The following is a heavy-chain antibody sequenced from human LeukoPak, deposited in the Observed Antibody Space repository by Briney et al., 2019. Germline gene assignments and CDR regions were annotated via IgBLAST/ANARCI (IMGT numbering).Heavy chain of an antibody. J-gene: IGHJ3*02. V-gene: IGHV7-4-1*02. CDR2: INTNTVNP. Sequence: ASVKVSCKASGYTFTSYAMNWVRQAPGQGLEWMGWINTNTVNPTYAQGFTGRFVFSLDTSVSTAYLQISSLKAEDTAVYYCASRAPVAYCGGDCYYGVHAFDIWGQGTMVTVS. D-gene: IGHD2-21*02. CDR3: ASRAPVAYCGGDCYYGVHAFDI. CDR1: GYTFTSYA.